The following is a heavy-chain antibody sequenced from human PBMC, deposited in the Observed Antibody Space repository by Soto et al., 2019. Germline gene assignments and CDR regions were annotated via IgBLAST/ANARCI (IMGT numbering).Heavy chain of an antibody. CDR2: INWNSGSI. D-gene: IGHD4-4*01. CDR1: GFTFDDYA. V-gene: IGHV3-9*01. Sequence: EVQLVESGGGLVQPGRSLRLSCAASGFTFDDYAMHWVRQVPGKSLEWVSGINWNSGSIGYGVSVKGRFAIYRDNAQNPMHLQMNSMSAKDTVFYCCVRDEIINRYSSRLRHWGQATLVTVSS. J-gene: IGHJ1*01. CDR3: VRDEIINRYSSRLRH.